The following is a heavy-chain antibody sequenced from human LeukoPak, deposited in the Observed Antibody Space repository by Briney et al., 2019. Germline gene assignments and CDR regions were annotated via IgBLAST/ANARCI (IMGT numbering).Heavy chain of an antibody. V-gene: IGHV3-9*01. CDR3: AKDEHGNYGTIDY. D-gene: IGHD3-3*01. Sequence: GGSLRLSCAASGFTFDDYAMHWVRQAPGKGLEWVSGISWNSRTIGYVDSVQGRFTISRDNARKSVHLQMNSLRAEDTALYYCAKDEHGNYGTIDYWGQGTLVTVSS. CDR1: GFTFDDYA. CDR2: ISWNSRTI. J-gene: IGHJ4*02.